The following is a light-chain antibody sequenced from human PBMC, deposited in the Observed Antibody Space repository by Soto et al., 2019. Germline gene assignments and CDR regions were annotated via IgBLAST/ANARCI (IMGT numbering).Light chain of an antibody. Sequence: QSALTQPPSASGSPGQSVTISCTGSSSDVGHSNFVSWYQQHPGKGPKLIIYEVSKRPSGVPDRFSGSKSGNTASLSVSGRQYEDEADYFCNAQADNGKHVFGTGTKVTVL. CDR1: SSDVGHSNF. V-gene: IGLV2-8*01. CDR2: EVS. J-gene: IGLJ1*01. CDR3: NAQADNGKHV.